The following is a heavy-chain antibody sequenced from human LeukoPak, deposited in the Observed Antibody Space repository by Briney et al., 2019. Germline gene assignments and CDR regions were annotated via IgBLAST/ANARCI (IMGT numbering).Heavy chain of an antibody. Sequence: SETLSLTCTVSGGSISSGSYYWSWIRQPAGKGLEWIGRIYTSGSTNYNPSLQSRVTISVDTSKNQFSLKLSSVTAADTAIYYCARGGYDSYDAFDIWDRGTMVTVSS. D-gene: IGHD5-12*01. J-gene: IGHJ3*02. CDR3: ARGGYDSYDAFDI. V-gene: IGHV4-61*02. CDR2: IYTSGST. CDR1: GGSISSGSYY.